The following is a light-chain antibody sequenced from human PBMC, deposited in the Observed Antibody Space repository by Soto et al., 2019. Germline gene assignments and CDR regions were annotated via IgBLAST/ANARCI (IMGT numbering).Light chain of an antibody. CDR1: QSVSSY. Sequence: EIVLTQSPATLSLSPGERATLSCRASQSVSSYLAWYQQKPGQAPRLLIYDASNRATGIPARFSGSGSGTDFTLTISSLEPEDFAVYYCQQHSSRPGAFGPGTKVDIK. CDR2: DAS. CDR3: QQHSSRPGA. V-gene: IGKV3-11*01. J-gene: IGKJ3*01.